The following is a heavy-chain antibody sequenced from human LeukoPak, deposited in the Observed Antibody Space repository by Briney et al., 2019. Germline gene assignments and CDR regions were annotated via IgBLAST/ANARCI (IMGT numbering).Heavy chain of an antibody. CDR1: GGSISSYY. D-gene: IGHD6-13*01. V-gene: IGHV4-59*01. J-gene: IGHJ6*03. CDR2: IYYSGST. Sequence: SETLSLTCTVSGGSISSYYWSWIRQPPGKGLEWIGHIYYSGSTNYNPSLKSRVTISVDTSKNQFSLKLSSVTAADTAVYYCARVTYGSSPDYYYYYYMDVWGKGTTVTVSS. CDR3: ARVTYGSSPDYYYYYYMDV.